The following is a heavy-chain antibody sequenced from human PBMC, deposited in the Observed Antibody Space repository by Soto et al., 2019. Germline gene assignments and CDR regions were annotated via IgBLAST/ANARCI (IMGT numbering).Heavy chain of an antibody. D-gene: IGHD1-26*01. CDR1: GFILSNVW. V-gene: IGHV3-15*01. CDR2: IKSKSDDGTT. CDR3: NTYGVGATNSWFDP. J-gene: IGHJ5*01. Sequence: GGSLRLSCARSGFILSNVWINWVRQAPGKGLEWVGHIKSKSDDGTTDYAAPVKGRFTISRDDSKNTLYLEMNSLQSEDTALYYCNTYGVGATNSWFDPWGQGTLVTVSS.